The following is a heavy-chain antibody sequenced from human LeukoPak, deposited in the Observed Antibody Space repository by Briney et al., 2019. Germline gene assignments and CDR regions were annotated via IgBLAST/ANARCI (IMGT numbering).Heavy chain of an antibody. CDR3: ARRMTKPGAFDI. CDR2: IYYSGST. Sequence: PSETLSLTCTVSGGSISSSSYYWGWIRQPPGKGLEWIGSIYYSGSTYYNPSLKSRVTISVDTSKNQFSLKLSSVTAADTAVYYCARRMTKPGAFDIWGQGTMVTVSS. D-gene: IGHD1-14*01. CDR1: GGSISSSSYY. J-gene: IGHJ3*02. V-gene: IGHV4-39*07.